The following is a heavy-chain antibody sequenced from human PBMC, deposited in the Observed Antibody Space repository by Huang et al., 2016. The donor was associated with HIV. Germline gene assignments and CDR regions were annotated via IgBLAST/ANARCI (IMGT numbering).Heavy chain of an antibody. J-gene: IGHJ6*02. CDR2: IRQDESEK. V-gene: IGHV3-7*03. D-gene: IGHD1-7*01. CDR3: ATKTGAMDI. CDR1: TFTFGADW. Sequence: VESGGRLVQPGGSIRLSCVGSTFTFGADWMSWVRQTPGKGREWVANIRQDESEKYYVDSVKGRFNISRNNAKKVLFLEMNNVTVEDTATYYCATKTGAMDIWGQGTTVTVS.